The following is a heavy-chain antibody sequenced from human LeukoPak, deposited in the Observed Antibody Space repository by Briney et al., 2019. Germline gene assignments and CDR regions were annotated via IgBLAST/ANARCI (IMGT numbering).Heavy chain of an antibody. D-gene: IGHD6-19*01. V-gene: IGHV3-9*01. CDR1: GFIFGDYA. Sequence: SGGSLRLSCAASGFIFGDYAMHWVRQAPGKGLEWVSGIDWKSHGIGYGDSVRGRFTVSRDNAQNSLYLQMDSLRAEDTALYYCVRDTRDDSGWSPGAYWGHGTLVTVSS. J-gene: IGHJ4*01. CDR2: IDWKSHGI. CDR3: VRDTRDDSGWSPGAY.